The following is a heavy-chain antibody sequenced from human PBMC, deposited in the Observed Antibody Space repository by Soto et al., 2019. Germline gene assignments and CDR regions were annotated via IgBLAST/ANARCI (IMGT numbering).Heavy chain of an antibody. J-gene: IGHJ6*02. CDR2: IYYSGST. CDR1: GGSISSGGYY. D-gene: IGHD6-19*01. V-gene: IGHV4-31*03. Sequence: PSESLSLTCTVSGGSISSGGYYWSWIRQHPGKGLEWIGYIYYSGSTYYNPSLKSRVTISVDTSKSQFSLKLSSVTAADTAVYYFSIDFPDSSGPTRGMDVWGQGTTVT. CDR3: SIDFPDSSGPTRGMDV.